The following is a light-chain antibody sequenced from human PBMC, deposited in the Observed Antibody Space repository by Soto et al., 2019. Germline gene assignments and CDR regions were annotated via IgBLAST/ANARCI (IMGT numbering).Light chain of an antibody. Sequence: DIVMTQSPDSLAVSLGERATINCKSSQSALYSSNHKNYLAWYQQKPGQPPKLLIYWASTRESGVPDRFSGSGSGTDFTLTISRLQAEDVAVYYCQQYYSTRTFGQGTKVDSK. CDR1: QSALYSSNHKNY. V-gene: IGKV4-1*01. CDR2: WAS. J-gene: IGKJ1*01. CDR3: QQYYSTRT.